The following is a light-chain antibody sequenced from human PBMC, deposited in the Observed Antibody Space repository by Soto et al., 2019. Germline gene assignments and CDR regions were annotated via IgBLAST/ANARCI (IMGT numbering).Light chain of an antibody. Sequence: EIVLTQSPGTLSLSPGERATLSCRASQSVSSSYLAWYQQKPGQAPRLLIYGASKRATGIPDRFSGSESGTDFTLTISRLEPEDFAVYYCQQYGSSPSWTFGQGTKVAIK. CDR2: GAS. J-gene: IGKJ1*01. CDR1: QSVSSSY. CDR3: QQYGSSPSWT. V-gene: IGKV3-20*01.